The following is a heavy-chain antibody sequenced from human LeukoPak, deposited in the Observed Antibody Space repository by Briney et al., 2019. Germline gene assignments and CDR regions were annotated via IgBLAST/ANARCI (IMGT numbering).Heavy chain of an antibody. D-gene: IGHD6-13*01. J-gene: IGHJ5*02. CDR2: ISAYNGNT. CDR1: GYTFTSYG. V-gene: IGHV1-18*01. Sequence: ASVTVSCKASGYTFTSYGISWVRQAPGQGLEWMGWISAYNGNTNYAQKLQGRVTMTTDTSTSTAYMELRSLRSDDTAVYYCARDAVVAAAAYNWFDPWGQGTLVTVSS. CDR3: ARDAVVAAAAYNWFDP.